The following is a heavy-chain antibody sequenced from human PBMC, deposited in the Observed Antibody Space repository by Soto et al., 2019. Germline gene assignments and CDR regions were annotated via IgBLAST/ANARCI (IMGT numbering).Heavy chain of an antibody. Sequence: SETLSLTCTVSGGSISSYYWSWIRQPPGKGLEWIGYIYYSGSTNYNPSLKSRFTISVDTSKNQFSLKLSSVTAGDRAVYYCARSATTNYYDFWCGLGTGNYDYYYMDVWGKGTTVTVSS. D-gene: IGHD3-3*01. J-gene: IGHJ6*03. V-gene: IGHV4-59*01. CDR1: GGSISSYY. CDR2: IYYSGST. CDR3: ARSATTNYYDFWCGLGTGNYDYYYMDV.